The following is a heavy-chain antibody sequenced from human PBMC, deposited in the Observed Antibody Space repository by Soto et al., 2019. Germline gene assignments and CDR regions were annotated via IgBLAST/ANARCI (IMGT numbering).Heavy chain of an antibody. CDR2: IWHDGGNK. CDR1: GGTFSSYE. D-gene: IGHD3-16*01. V-gene: IGHV3-33*08. CDR3: ARDGDVNTGFGKDY. J-gene: IGHJ4*02. Sequence: XGSLCLTCAASGGTFSSYEMTWVRQAPGRGLEWVAFIWHDGGNKFYAESVKGRFTISRDNSKNTLYLQMTSLSAEDTAMYYCARDGDVNTGFGKDYWGQGALVTVSS.